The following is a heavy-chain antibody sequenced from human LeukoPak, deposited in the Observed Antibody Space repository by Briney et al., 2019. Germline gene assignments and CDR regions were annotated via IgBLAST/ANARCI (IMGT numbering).Heavy chain of an antibody. CDR2: INPKNGDT. J-gene: IGHJ5*02. CDR3: ARENDFWSGYRNWFDP. D-gene: IGHD3-3*01. V-gene: IGHV1-2*02. CDR1: GYTFTDYF. Sequence: ASVKVSCKASGYTFTDYFIHWVRQAPGQGLEWMGWINPKNGDTKYAQSFQGRVTMTRDTSISTAYMELSRLRSDDTAVYYCARENDFWSGYRNWFDPWGQGTLVTVSS.